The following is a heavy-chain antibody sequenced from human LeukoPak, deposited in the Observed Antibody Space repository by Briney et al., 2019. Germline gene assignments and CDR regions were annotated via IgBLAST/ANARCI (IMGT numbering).Heavy chain of an antibody. J-gene: IGHJ4*02. CDR3: AKDCPIYCSGGSCPTDY. V-gene: IGHV3-43*01. D-gene: IGHD2-15*01. Sequence: GGSLRLSCVASGFIFDDYTMHWVRQVPGKGLEWVSLINWDGTSTYYAESVKGRFIVARDNSKNVLYLQMNSLRTDDSAIYYCAKDCPIYCSGGSCPTDYWGQGTRVTVSS. CDR1: GFIFDDYT. CDR2: INWDGTST.